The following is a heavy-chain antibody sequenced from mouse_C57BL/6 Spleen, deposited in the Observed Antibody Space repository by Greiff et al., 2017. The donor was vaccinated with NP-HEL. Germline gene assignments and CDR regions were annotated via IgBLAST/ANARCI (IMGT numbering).Heavy chain of an antibody. CDR2: INPSNGGT. V-gene: IGHV1-53*01. J-gene: IGHJ1*03. Sequence: VQLQQSGTELVKPGASVKLSCKASGYTFTSYWMHWVKQRPGQGLEWIGNINPSNGGTNYNEKFKSKATLTVDKSSSTAYMQLSSLTSEDSAVYYCARDGSRYWYFDVWGTGTTVTVSS. D-gene: IGHD1-1*01. CDR3: ARDGSRYWYFDV. CDR1: GYTFTSYW.